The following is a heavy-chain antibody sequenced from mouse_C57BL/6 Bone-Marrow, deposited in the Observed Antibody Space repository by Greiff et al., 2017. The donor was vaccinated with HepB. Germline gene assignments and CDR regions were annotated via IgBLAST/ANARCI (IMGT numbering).Heavy chain of an antibody. CDR1: GYTFTDYE. CDR3: TRGPSCGNYPWYFDV. CDR2: IDPETGGT. Sequence: QVQLKESGAELVRPGASVTLSCKASGYTFTDYEMHWVKQTPVHGLEWIGAIDPETGGTAYNQKFKGKAILTADKSSSTAYMELRSLTSEDSAVYYCTRGPSCGNYPWYFDVWGTGTTVTVSS. D-gene: IGHD2-1*01. J-gene: IGHJ1*03. V-gene: IGHV1-15*01.